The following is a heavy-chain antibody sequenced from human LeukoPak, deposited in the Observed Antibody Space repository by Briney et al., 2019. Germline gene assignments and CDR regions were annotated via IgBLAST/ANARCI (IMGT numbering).Heavy chain of an antibody. D-gene: IGHD6-19*01. V-gene: IGHV3-53*01. J-gene: IGHJ4*02. CDR3: ARTTTSGWYLDYFDY. CDR2: IYSGGST. Sequence: GGSLRLSCAASGFSVSNNYMSWVRQPPGKGLEWVSVIYSGGSTYYADSVKGRFTISRDNSKNTLYLQMNSLRAEDTAVYYCARTTTSGWYLDYFDYWGQGTLVTVSS. CDR1: GFSVSNNY.